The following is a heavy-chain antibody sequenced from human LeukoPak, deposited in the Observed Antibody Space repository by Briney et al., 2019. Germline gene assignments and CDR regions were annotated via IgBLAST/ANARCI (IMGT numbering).Heavy chain of an antibody. CDR3: ARVVSGWSYYFDY. J-gene: IGHJ4*02. Sequence: GGSLRLSCAASGFTFSSYAMSWVRQAPGKGLEWVSAISGSGGSTYYADSVKGRFTISRGNSKNTLYLQMNSLRAEDTAVYYCARVVSGWSYYFDYWGQGTLVTVSS. V-gene: IGHV3-23*01. D-gene: IGHD6-19*01. CDR2: ISGSGGST. CDR1: GFTFSSYA.